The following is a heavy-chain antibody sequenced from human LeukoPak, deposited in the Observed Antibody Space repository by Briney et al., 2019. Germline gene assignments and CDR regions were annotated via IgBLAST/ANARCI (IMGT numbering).Heavy chain of an antibody. J-gene: IGHJ3*02. D-gene: IGHD4-17*01. V-gene: IGHV4-39*07. CDR2: IHYSGSS. CDR3: ARGDGDYPKGAFDI. CDR1: GGSISSSSHY. Sequence: SETLSLTCTVSGGSISSSSHYWGWIRQPPGKGLEWIGSIHYSGSSYYNPSLKSRVTMSVDTSKIQFSLKLSSVTAADTAVYYCARGDGDYPKGAFDIWGQGTMVTVSS.